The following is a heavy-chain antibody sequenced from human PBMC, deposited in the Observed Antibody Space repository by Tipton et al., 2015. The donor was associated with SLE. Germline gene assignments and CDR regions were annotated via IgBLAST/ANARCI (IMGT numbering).Heavy chain of an antibody. D-gene: IGHD3-3*01. CDR3: ARHGVFGVVVSYYFDY. CDR2: IYHSGNT. J-gene: IGHJ4*02. Sequence: TLSLTCTVSDGSISSSTHYWAWIRQPPGKGLEWIGSIYHSGNTYYNPSFKSRVTISVDTSKNQFSLRLSSVTAADTAVYYCARHGVFGVVVSYYFDYWGQGTLVTVSS. CDR1: DGSISSSTHY. V-gene: IGHV4-39*01.